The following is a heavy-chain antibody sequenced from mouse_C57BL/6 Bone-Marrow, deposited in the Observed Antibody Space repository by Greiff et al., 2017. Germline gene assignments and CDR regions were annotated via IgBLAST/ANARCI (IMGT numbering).Heavy chain of an antibody. Sequence: QVQLKQSGAELARPGASVKMSCKASGYTFTSYTMHWVKQRPGQGLEWIGYINPSSGYTKYNQKFKDKATLTADKSSSTAYMQLSSLTSEESAVYYCARGVTVGDWGTGTTVTVSS. CDR1: GYTFTSYT. CDR3: ARGVTVGD. D-gene: IGHD1-1*01. CDR2: INPSSGYT. V-gene: IGHV1-4*01. J-gene: IGHJ1*03.